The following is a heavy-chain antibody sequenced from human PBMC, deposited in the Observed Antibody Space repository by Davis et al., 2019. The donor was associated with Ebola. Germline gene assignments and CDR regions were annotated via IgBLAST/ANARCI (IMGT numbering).Heavy chain of an antibody. Sequence: GESLKISCAASGFTVSTNYMSWVRQAPGKGLEWVSVIYSGGSTYYADSVKGRFTIPRDNAKNSLFLQMNRLRAEETAVYYCARDRPLDFFFGDYYGMDVWGQGTTATDSS. CDR2: IYSGGST. CDR1: GFTVSTNY. D-gene: IGHD3-16*01. V-gene: IGHV3-66*01. CDR3: ARDRPLDFFFGDYYGMDV. J-gene: IGHJ6*02.